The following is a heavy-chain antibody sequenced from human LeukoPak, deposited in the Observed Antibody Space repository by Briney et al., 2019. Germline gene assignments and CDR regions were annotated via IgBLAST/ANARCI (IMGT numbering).Heavy chain of an antibody. Sequence: GGSLRLSCAASGITFSNSWMCWVRQAPGKGLEWVANIKEDGSEKYYVNSVKGRFTISRDNAKNSLYLQMNSLRAEDTAVYYCARVGYDFWSGWTYYYYYYMDVWGKGTTVTVSS. CDR3: ARVGYDFWSGWTYYYYYYMDV. CDR2: IKEDGSEK. CDR1: GITFSNSW. J-gene: IGHJ6*03. V-gene: IGHV3-7*01. D-gene: IGHD3-3*01.